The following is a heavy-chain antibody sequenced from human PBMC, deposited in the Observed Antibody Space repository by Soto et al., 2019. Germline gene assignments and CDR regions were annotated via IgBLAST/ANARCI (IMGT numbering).Heavy chain of an antibody. V-gene: IGHV4-39*01. Sequence: SETLSLTCTVSGGSISSSSYYWGWIRQPPGKGLEWIGSIYYSGSTYYNPSLKSRVTISVDTSENQFSLKLSSVTAADTAVYYCARLAVAVHYYYYGMDVWGQGTTVTVSS. CDR1: GGSISSSSYY. CDR2: IYYSGST. CDR3: ARLAVAVHYYYYGMDV. D-gene: IGHD6-19*01. J-gene: IGHJ6*02.